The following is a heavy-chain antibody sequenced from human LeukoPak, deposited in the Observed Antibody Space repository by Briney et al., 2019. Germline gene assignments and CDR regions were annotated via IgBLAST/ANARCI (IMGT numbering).Heavy chain of an antibody. V-gene: IGHV3-74*01. J-gene: IGHJ4*02. CDR2: INTDGSNT. D-gene: IGHD6-13*01. CDR3: VSGLISAANTNY. Sequence: SGRSLRLSCAASGFAFSSYWMYWVRQAPGKGLVWVSRINTDGSNTGYADFVKGRFTISRDNAKNTLYLQMNSLRVEDTAVYYCVSGLISAANTNYWGQGTLVTVSS. CDR1: GFAFSSYW.